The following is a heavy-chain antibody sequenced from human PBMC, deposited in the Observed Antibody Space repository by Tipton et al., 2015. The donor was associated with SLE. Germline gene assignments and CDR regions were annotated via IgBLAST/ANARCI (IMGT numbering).Heavy chain of an antibody. D-gene: IGHD5-24*01. CDR2: MNPNSGNT. V-gene: IGHV1-8*01. CDR3: ARAPPQLGFDY. J-gene: IGHJ4*02. CDR1: GYTFTSFD. Sequence: QLVQSGPEVKKPGASAKVSCKASGYTFTSFDINWVRQATGQGLEWMGWMNPNSGNTAYAQKFQGRVTMTRDTSIGTAYMELSSLRSEDTAVYYCARAPPQLGFDYWGQGTLVTVSS.